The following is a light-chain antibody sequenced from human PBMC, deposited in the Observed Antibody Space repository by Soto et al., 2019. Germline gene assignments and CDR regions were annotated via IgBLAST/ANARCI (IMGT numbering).Light chain of an antibody. CDR2: GAS. J-gene: IGKJ5*01. Sequence: EIVMKPSPATMSLSPGEISTLYFSASQSVSSNLAWYQKKPGQAPRLLIYGASTRATGIPARFSGSGSGTEFTLTISRLKSEDFAVYYCQQYNNWPPITVGQGTQREIK. CDR3: QQYNNWPPIT. V-gene: IGKV3-15*01. CDR1: QSVSSN.